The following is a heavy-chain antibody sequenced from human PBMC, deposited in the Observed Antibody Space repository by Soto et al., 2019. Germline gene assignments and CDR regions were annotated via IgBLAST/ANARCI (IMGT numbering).Heavy chain of an antibody. CDR2: ISSSGSTI. J-gene: IGHJ6*02. D-gene: IGHD3-9*01. CDR3: ARDLPYYDILTGYPRYYYGMDV. V-gene: IGHV3-48*03. CDR1: GFTVSSYE. Sequence: GALRLSCAASGFTVSSYEMNWVRQAAGKGLEWVSYISSSGSTIYYADSVKGRFTISRDNAKNSLYLQMNSLRAEDTAVYYCARDLPYYDILTGYPRYYYGMDVWGQGTTVTVSS.